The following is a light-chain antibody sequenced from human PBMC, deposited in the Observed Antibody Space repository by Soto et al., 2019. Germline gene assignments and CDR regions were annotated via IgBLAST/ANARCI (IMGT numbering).Light chain of an antibody. Sequence: EVVMTQSPLSLPVTLGQPASISCRSSQSLAYIDGNTYLAWFHQRPGQSPRRLIYYVSNRDSGVPDRFIGSGSCTDFTLKISRVEAEDDGIYYCMQSTHWPPYTFGQGTKLEIK. CDR1: QSLAYIDGNTY. V-gene: IGKV2-30*01. J-gene: IGKJ2*01. CDR2: YVS. CDR3: MQSTHWPPYT.